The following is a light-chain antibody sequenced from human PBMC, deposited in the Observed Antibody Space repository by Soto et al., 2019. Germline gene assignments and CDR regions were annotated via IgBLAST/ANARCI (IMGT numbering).Light chain of an antibody. CDR2: DAS. CDR1: QSFSSTY. V-gene: IGKV3-20*01. CDR3: QQYTGPPTT. J-gene: IGKJ5*01. Sequence: IVLTQSPGTLSLSPGERATLSCRASQSFSSTYLAWYQQKPGQAPRLLIYDASTRATGIPARFSGTGSGTDFTLTITRLEPEDSAVYFCQQYTGPPTTFGQGTRLEIK.